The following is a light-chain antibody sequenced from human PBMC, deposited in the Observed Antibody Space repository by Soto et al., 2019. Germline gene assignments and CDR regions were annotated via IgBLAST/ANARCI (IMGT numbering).Light chain of an antibody. CDR1: PSNIGTNY. CDR3: VTWDYSLSSVM. J-gene: IGLJ3*02. Sequence: QSVLTQPPSTAGTPGQTVTISCSGSPSNIGTNYVYWYQQLPGAAPKLLIYRNIHRPSGIPDRFSGSKSRTSASLVIRGLRSEDEADYYCVTWDYSLSSVMFGGGTKLTVL. CDR2: RNI. V-gene: IGLV1-47*01.